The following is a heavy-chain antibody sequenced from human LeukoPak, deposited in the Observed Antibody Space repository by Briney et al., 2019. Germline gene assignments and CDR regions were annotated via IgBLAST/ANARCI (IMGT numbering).Heavy chain of an antibody. CDR1: GGSFSGYY. CDR3: ARGQGYDYRPFDY. D-gene: IGHD5-12*01. Sequence: SETLSLTCAVYGGSFSGYYWSWIRQPPGKGREWIGEINHSGSTNYNPSLKSRVTISVDTSKNQFSLKLSSVTAADTAVYYCARGQGYDYRPFDYWGQGTLVTVSS. V-gene: IGHV4-34*01. J-gene: IGHJ4*02. CDR2: INHSGST.